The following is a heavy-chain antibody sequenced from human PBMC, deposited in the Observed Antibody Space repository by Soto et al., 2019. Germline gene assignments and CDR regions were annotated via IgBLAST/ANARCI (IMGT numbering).Heavy chain of an antibody. D-gene: IGHD3-16*01. CDR2: ISAYNGNT. J-gene: IGHJ4*02. Sequence: QVQLVQSGAEVKKPGASVKVSCKASGYTFTNFGISWVRQAPGQGLEGMGWISAYNGNTNYAQKFQGRVTMTTDTSPIPAYMEVRSLRFDVTAVYYCARGGTPIEYWGQGTLVTVSS. CDR3: ARGGTPIEY. V-gene: IGHV1-18*01. CDR1: GYTFTNFG.